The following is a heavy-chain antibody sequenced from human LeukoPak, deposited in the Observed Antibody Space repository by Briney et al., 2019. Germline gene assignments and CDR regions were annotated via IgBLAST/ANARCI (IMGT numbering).Heavy chain of an antibody. D-gene: IGHD3-22*01. V-gene: IGHV4-34*01. CDR3: ARGGEYYYDSSGYLADDAFDI. Sequence: KPSETLSLTCAVYGGSFSGYYWSWIRQPPGKGLEWIGEINHSGSTNYNPSLKSRVTISVDTSKNQFSLKLSSVTAADTAVYYCARGGEYYYDSSGYLADDAFDIWGQGTMVTVSS. CDR1: GGSFSGYY. J-gene: IGHJ3*02. CDR2: INHSGST.